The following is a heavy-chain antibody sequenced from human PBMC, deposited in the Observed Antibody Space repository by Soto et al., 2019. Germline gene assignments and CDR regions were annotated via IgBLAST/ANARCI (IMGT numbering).Heavy chain of an antibody. Sequence: GGSLRLSCAASGFDFSTYSMNWVRQSPGKGLEWVSYISSSMNSIFYAGSVKGRFTISRDNVNNVLYLHMSDLGHEDSAVYFCARNDFLNLSGNGTLVTVSS. V-gene: IGHV3-48*02. CDR1: GFDFSTYS. D-gene: IGHD3-3*01. J-gene: IGHJ5*02. CDR3: ARNDFLNL. CDR2: ISSSMNSI.